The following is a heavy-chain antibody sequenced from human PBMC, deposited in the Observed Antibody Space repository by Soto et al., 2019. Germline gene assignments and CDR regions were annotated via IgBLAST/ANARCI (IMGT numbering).Heavy chain of an antibody. D-gene: IGHD6-13*01. CDR3: AHRLISGYSISCYGDYFDY. J-gene: IGHJ4*02. CDR1: GLSISTSGEG. Sequence: FGPTLVNPTQTLTMTCTFSGLSISTSGEGVGWIRQPPGKALEWLALIYWDDDKRYSPSLKGRLTITKDTSKNQVVLTMTNMDPVDTATYYCAHRLISGYSISCYGDYFDYLGQGTLVTVSS. CDR2: IYWDDDK. V-gene: IGHV2-5*02.